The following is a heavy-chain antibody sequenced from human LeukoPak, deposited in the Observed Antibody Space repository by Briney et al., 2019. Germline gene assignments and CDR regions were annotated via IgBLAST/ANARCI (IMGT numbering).Heavy chain of an antibody. Sequence: KPSETLSLTCAVSGYSISSGYYWGWIRQPPGKGREWIGSIYHSGSTYYNPSLKSRVTISVDTSKNQFSLKLSSVTAADTAVYYCARVKDSSGYYSWGYWGQGTLVTVSS. V-gene: IGHV4-38-2*01. CDR3: ARVKDSSGYYSWGY. CDR2: IYHSGST. J-gene: IGHJ4*02. D-gene: IGHD3-22*01. CDR1: GYSISSGYY.